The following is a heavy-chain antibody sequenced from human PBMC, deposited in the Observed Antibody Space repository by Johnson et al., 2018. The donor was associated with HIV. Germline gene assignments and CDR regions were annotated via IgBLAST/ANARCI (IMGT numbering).Heavy chain of an antibody. V-gene: IGHV3-30*09. CDR3: ARDPGHGGRPFDAFDI. Sequence: QVQLVESGGGVVQPGRSLRLSCAASRFTLSSYAMHWVRQAPGKGLEWVAAISYDGSDEYYADSVKARFAISRDNSKNTLYLQMNSLRGDYTAVYYCARDPGHGGRPFDAFDIWGQGTKVIVSS. CDR2: ISYDGSDE. J-gene: IGHJ3*02. D-gene: IGHD4-23*01. CDR1: RFTLSSYA.